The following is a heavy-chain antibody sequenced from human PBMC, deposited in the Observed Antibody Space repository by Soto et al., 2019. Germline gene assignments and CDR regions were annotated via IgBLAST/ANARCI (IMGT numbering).Heavy chain of an antibody. V-gene: IGHV1-18*01. CDR3: ARDFWSGYYPTRYYYHYMDV. CDR2: ISAYNGNT. CDR1: GYTFTSYG. Sequence: ASVKVSCKASGYTFTSYGISWVRQAPGQGLEWMGWISAYNGNTNYAQKLQGRVTMTTDTSTSTAYMELRSLRSDDTAVYYCARDFWSGYYPTRYYYHYMDVWGKGTTVTVSS. J-gene: IGHJ6*03. D-gene: IGHD3-3*01.